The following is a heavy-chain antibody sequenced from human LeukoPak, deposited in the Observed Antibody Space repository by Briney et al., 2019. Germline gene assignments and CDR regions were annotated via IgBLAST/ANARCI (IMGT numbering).Heavy chain of an antibody. CDR1: GFTFSSYG. Sequence: GGSLRLSCAASGFTFSSYGMHWVRQAPGKGLEWVAVIWYDGSNKYYADSVKGRFTISRDNSKNTLYLQMNSLRAEDTAVYYCAKDHRRDGYKTNFDYWGQGTLVTVSS. D-gene: IGHD5-24*01. V-gene: IGHV3-33*06. CDR3: AKDHRRDGYKTNFDY. CDR2: IWYDGSNK. J-gene: IGHJ4*02.